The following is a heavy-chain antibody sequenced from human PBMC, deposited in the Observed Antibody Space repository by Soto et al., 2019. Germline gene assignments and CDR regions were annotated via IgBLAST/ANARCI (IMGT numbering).Heavy chain of an antibody. V-gene: IGHV3-30-3*01. CDR3: ASIPATDY. D-gene: IGHD2-2*01. CDR1: GFTFSSYA. J-gene: IGHJ4*02. Sequence: VQLVESGGGVVQPGRSLRLSCAASGFTFSSYAMHWVRQAPGKGLEWVAVISYDGSNKYYADSVKGRFTISRDNSKNTLYLQMNSLRAEDTAVYYCASIPATDYWGQGTLVTVSS. CDR2: ISYDGSNK.